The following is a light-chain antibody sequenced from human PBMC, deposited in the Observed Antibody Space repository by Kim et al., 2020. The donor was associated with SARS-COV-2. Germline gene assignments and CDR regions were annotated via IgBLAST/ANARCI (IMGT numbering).Light chain of an antibody. CDR1: QSVSSSY. CDR3: QQYGSSFT. J-gene: IGKJ3*01. Sequence: LSPGERATLSCRASQSVSSSYLAWYQQRPGQAPRLLIYGASSRATGIPDRISGSGSGTDLTLTISRLEPEDFAVYYCQQYGSSFTFGPGTKVDIK. CDR2: GAS. V-gene: IGKV3-20*01.